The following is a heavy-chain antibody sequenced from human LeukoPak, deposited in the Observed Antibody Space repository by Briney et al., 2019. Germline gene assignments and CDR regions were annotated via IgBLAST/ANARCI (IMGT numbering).Heavy chain of an antibody. CDR3: ARGADYGDYLGLFFDY. CDR2: IYYSGST. CDR1: GGSISSGDYY. V-gene: IGHV4-30-4*01. Sequence: SQTLSLTCTVSGGSISSGDYYWSWIRQPPGKGLEWIGYIYYSGSTYYNPSLKSRVTISVDTSKNQFSLKLSSVTAGDTAVYYCARGADYGDYLGLFFDYWGQGTLVTVSS. D-gene: IGHD4-17*01. J-gene: IGHJ4*02.